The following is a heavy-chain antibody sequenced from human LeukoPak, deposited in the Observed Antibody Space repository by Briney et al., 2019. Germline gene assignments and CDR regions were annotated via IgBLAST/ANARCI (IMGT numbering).Heavy chain of an antibody. Sequence: SETLSLTCTVSGGSISSSIYYWVCIRHPPGKGLEWIGSIYYSGSTYYNPSLKSRVTISVDTSKNQFSLKLSSVTAADTAVYYCARRGGSLLGFDYWGQGTLVTVSS. CDR1: GGSISSSIYY. J-gene: IGHJ4*02. CDR2: IYYSGST. D-gene: IGHD5-24*01. V-gene: IGHV4-39*01. CDR3: ARRGGSLLGFDY.